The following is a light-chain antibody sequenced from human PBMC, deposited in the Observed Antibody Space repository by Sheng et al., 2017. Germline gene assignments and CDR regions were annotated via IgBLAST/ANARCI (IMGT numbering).Light chain of an antibody. V-gene: IGKV3-11*01. CDR3: QQRSNWPRT. Sequence: EIVLTQSPATLSLSPGERATLSCRASQDVITYVAWYQHKPGQAPRLLIYDASQRATGIPPRFSGRGSGTDFTLTISSLEPDDSAIYYCQQRSNWPRTFGHGT. J-gene: IGKJ1*01. CDR1: QDVITY. CDR2: DAS.